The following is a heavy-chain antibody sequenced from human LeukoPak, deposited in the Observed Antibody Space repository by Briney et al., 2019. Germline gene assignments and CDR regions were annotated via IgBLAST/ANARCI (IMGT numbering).Heavy chain of an antibody. CDR3: ARLPPRYSSSLIPWFDP. CDR2: MNPNSGNT. D-gene: IGHD6-13*01. Sequence: ASVKASCKASGYTFTSYDINWVRQATGQGLEWMGWMNPNSGNTGYAQKFQGRVTITRNTSISTAYMELSSLRSEDTAVYYCARLPPRYSSSLIPWFDPWGQGTLVTVSS. CDR1: GYTFTSYD. V-gene: IGHV1-8*01. J-gene: IGHJ5*02.